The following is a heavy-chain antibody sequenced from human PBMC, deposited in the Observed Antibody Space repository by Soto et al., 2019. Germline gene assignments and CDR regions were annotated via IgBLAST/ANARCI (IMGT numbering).Heavy chain of an antibody. CDR2: ISSNGGST. CDR1: GFTFSSYA. J-gene: IGHJ6*02. V-gene: IGHV3-64*01. Sequence: EVQLVESGGGLVQPGGSLRLSCAASGFTFSSYAMHWVRQAPGKGLEYVSAISSNGGSTYYANSVKGRFTISRDNSKNTLYLQMGSLRAEDMAVYYCARGNNYGDYYYGMDVWGQGTTVTVSS. D-gene: IGHD4-17*01. CDR3: ARGNNYGDYYYGMDV.